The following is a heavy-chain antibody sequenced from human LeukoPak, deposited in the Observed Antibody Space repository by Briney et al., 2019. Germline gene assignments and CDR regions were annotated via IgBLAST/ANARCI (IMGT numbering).Heavy chain of an antibody. V-gene: IGHV1-46*01. CDR2: INPSGGST. J-gene: IGHJ3*02. D-gene: IGHD4-23*01. CDR1: GYTFTSYY. Sequence: ASVKVSWKTSGYTFTSYYIHWVRQAPGQGLEWMGIINPSGGSTAYAQKFQGRVTMTRDTSTNTVYMELSSLRSEDTAVYYCARPTTVGNAFHIWGQGTMVTVSS. CDR3: ARPTTVGNAFHI.